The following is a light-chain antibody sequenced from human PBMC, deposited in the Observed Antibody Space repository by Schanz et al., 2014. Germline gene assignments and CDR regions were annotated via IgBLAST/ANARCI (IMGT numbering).Light chain of an antibody. V-gene: IGKV3-20*01. CDR3: QQYGESLWT. J-gene: IGKJ1*01. Sequence: EIVLTQSPGTLSLSPGERATLSCRASQSVSSNLAWYQQIPGRAPRLLMFGASSRATGIPDRFSGSGSETDFSLTISRVEPEDSAVYYCQQYGESLWTFGPGTRVEIK. CDR1: QSVSSN. CDR2: GAS.